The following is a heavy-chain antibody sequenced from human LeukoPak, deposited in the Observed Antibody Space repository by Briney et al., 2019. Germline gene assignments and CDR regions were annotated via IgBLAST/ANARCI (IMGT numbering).Heavy chain of an antibody. CDR2: IYFSGST. Sequence: PSETLSLTCTVSGGSISSGDYYWSWIRQPPGKGLEWIGYIYFSGSTYYNPSLKSRVTISVDTSKNQFSLKLSSVTAADTAVYYCARHYCSSTSCHFDYWGQGILVSVSS. J-gene: IGHJ4*02. V-gene: IGHV4-30-4*01. CDR1: GGSISSGDYY. D-gene: IGHD2-2*01. CDR3: ARHYCSSTSCHFDY.